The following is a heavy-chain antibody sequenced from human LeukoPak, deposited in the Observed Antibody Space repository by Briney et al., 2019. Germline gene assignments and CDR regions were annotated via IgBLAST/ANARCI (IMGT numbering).Heavy chain of an antibody. CDR3: ARGVVPAACFDY. CDR2: ISYDGSNK. J-gene: IGHJ4*02. CDR1: GFTFSSYA. V-gene: IGHV3-30-3*01. D-gene: IGHD2-2*01. Sequence: GSLRLSCAASGFTFSSYAMHWVRRAPGKGLEWVAVISYDGSNKYYADSVKGRFTISRDNSKNTLYLQMNSLRAEDTAVYYCARGVVPAACFDYWGQGTLVTVSS.